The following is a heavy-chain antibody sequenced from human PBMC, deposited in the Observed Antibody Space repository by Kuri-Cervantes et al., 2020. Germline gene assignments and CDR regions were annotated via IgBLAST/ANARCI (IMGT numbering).Heavy chain of an antibody. V-gene: IGHV3-23*01. CDR3: AKGGGVNYDSSGYWTPRAFDI. Sequence: GESLKISCIGARLVLRNFKVNWVRQAPGKGLEWVSSIGTGYGSEFHGDSVKGRFTISRDNSKNTLYLQMNSLRAEDTAVYYCAKGGGVNYDSSGYWTPRAFDIWGQGTMVTVSS. CDR2: IGTGYGSE. CDR1: RLVLRNFK. J-gene: IGHJ3*02. D-gene: IGHD3-22*01.